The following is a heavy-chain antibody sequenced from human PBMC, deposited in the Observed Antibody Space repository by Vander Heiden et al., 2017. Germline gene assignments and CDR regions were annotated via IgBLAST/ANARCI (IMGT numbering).Heavy chain of an antibody. D-gene: IGHD6-19*01. CDR3: AKRAVAGTGRAFDY. Sequence: EFGGGLVQPGGSPRFSCVASGFTFSTFALSWVREAQGKGLGWVSGISGSSEGTYYAGSVKGRLTISGDNSKNTMYLQMNSLGAEDTAVYYCAKRAVAGTGRAFDYWGQETLVTVSS. V-gene: IGHV3-23*01. J-gene: IGHJ4*02. CDR2: ISGSSEGT. CDR1: GFTFSTFA.